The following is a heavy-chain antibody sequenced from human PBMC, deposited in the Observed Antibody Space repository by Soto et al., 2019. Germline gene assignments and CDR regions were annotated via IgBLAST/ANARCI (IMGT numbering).Heavy chain of an antibody. CDR1: GGSISSYY. Sequence: SETLSLTCTVSGGSISSYYWSWIRQPPGKGLEWIGYIYYSGSTNYNPSLKSRVTISVDTSKNQFSLKLSSVTAADTAVYYCAREGTAVANTGKGFDYWGQGTLVTVSS. D-gene: IGHD6-19*01. J-gene: IGHJ4*02. CDR3: AREGTAVANTGKGFDY. CDR2: IYYSGST. V-gene: IGHV4-59*01.